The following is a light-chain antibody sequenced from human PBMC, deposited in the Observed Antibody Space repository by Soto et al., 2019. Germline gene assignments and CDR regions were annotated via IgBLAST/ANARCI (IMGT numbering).Light chain of an antibody. V-gene: IGKV3-11*01. CDR3: QQRRTWPLT. CDR1: QSVKSY. J-gene: IGKJ4*01. CDR2: DAS. Sequence: EVVLTQTPATLSLSPGERATLSCRASQSVKSYLVWYQQKPGQTPRLLIYDASNRATGIPARFSGSGSETDFTLTISSPEPEDLAVYYCQQRRTWPLTFGGGTRVEIK.